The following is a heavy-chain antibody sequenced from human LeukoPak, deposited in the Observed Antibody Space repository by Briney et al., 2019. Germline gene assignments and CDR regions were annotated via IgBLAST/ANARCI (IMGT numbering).Heavy chain of an antibody. CDR2: IYPGDSDT. CDR3: ARLPPYYGSGSPGWYFDY. V-gene: IGHV5-51*01. CDR1: GYSFTSYW. Sequence: GESLKISCKGSGYSFTSYWIGWVRQMPGKGLEWMGIIYPGDSDTRYSPSFQGQVTISADKSISTAYLQWSSLKASDTAMYYCARLPPYYGSGSPGWYFDYWGQGTLLTVSS. D-gene: IGHD3-10*01. J-gene: IGHJ4*02.